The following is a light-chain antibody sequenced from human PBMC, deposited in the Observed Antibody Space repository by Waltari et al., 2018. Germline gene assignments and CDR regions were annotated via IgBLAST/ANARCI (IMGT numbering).Light chain of an antibody. Sequence: DIQMTQSPSSLSASVCDRVTIPCRASQDITKYLAWFQQKPGRAPKSLIYGAFILQSGVSSNFSGSGSGTDFTLTITSLQPEDFGTYYCLQYQAYPLTVGGGTKVDIK. J-gene: IGKJ4*01. CDR1: QDITKY. CDR3: LQYQAYPLT. CDR2: GAF. V-gene: IGKV1-16*02.